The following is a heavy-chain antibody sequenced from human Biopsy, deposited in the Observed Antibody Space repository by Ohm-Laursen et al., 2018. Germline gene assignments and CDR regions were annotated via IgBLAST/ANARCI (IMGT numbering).Heavy chain of an antibody. V-gene: IGHV3-73*01. Sequence: SLRLSCAASGFTFSASAVHWVRQASGKGLEWVGRIRSKAKSYATAYAASVTGRCTISRDDSKNTAYLQMNSLKTEDTAVYYCTLEGAGFDNWGQGTLVTVSS. CDR3: TLEGAGFDN. CDR1: GFTFSASA. J-gene: IGHJ4*02. D-gene: IGHD3-10*01. CDR2: IRSKAKSYAT.